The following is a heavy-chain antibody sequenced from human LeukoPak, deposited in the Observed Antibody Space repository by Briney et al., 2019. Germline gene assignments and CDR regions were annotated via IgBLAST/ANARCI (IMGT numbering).Heavy chain of an antibody. Sequence: SETLSLTCTVSGDSMSSYYWSWIRQPPGKSLEWIGSIYYSGSTYYSPSLKSRVTISVDTSKNQFSLKLNSVTAADTAVYYCARHRIPAADDAFDIWGQGTMVTVSS. CDR3: ARHRIPAADDAFDI. J-gene: IGHJ3*02. V-gene: IGHV4-39*01. D-gene: IGHD6-13*01. CDR1: GDSMSSYY. CDR2: IYYSGST.